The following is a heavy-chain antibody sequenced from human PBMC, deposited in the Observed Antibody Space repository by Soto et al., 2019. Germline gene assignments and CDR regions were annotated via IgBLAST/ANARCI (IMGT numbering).Heavy chain of an antibody. Sequence: QVQLVQSGAEVKKPGASVKVSCKASGYTFTGHYMHWVRQAPGQGLEWMGWINPNSGGTNYAQKFQGRVTMTRDTSISTAYMELSRLRSDDTAVYYCARATAGYNWNPAGWFDPWGQGTLVTVSS. J-gene: IGHJ5*02. CDR2: INPNSGGT. D-gene: IGHD1-20*01. CDR1: GYTFTGHY. V-gene: IGHV1-2*02. CDR3: ARATAGYNWNPAGWFDP.